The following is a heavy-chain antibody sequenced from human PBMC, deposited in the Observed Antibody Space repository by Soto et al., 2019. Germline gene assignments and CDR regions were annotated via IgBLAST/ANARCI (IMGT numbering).Heavy chain of an antibody. D-gene: IGHD6-19*01. Sequence: QVQLVQSGAEEKKPGASVKVSCKASGYTFTGYAMHWVRQAPGQRLEWMGWINAGNGNTKYSQQFQGRVTITRDTSAITAYMELRSLRSEDTAVYYCARAVAVAADFDYWGQGTLVTVSS. J-gene: IGHJ4*02. CDR3: ARAVAVAADFDY. V-gene: IGHV1-3*05. CDR2: INAGNGNT. CDR1: GYTFTGYA.